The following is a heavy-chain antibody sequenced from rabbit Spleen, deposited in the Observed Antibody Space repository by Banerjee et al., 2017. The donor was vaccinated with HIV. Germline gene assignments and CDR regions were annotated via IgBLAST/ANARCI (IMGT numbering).Heavy chain of an antibody. CDR2: IVTGSSGST. Sequence: QQQLVESGGGLVQPGGSLTLSCKTSGFDFSSYYMCWVRQAPGKGLEWIGCIVTGSSGSTYYASWAKGRFTISKTSSTTVTLQLTSLTAADTATYFCARGIDYAGYAGFGYVSIYYFNLWGPGTLVTVS. V-gene: IGHV1S45*01. CDR3: ARGIDYAGYAGFGYVSIYYFNL. J-gene: IGHJ4*01. D-gene: IGHD7-1*01. CDR1: GFDFSSYY.